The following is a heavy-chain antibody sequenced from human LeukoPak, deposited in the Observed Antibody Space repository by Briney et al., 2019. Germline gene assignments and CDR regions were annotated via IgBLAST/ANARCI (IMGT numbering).Heavy chain of an antibody. V-gene: IGHV3-30*18. CDR2: ISYDGSNK. J-gene: IGHJ6*04. CDR3: AKDPTPIVVVPAARPKTYGMDV. D-gene: IGHD2-2*01. CDR1: GFTFSSCG. Sequence: PGGSLRLSCAASGFTFSSCGMHWVRQAPGKGLEWVAVISYDGSNKYYADSVKGRFTISRDNSKNTLYLQMNSLRAEDTAVYYCAKDPTPIVVVPAARPKTYGMDVWGKGTTVTVSS.